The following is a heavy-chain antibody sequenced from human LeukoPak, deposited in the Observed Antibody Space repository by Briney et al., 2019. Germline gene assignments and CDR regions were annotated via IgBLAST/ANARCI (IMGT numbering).Heavy chain of an antibody. CDR1: GFTFSSYA. V-gene: IGHV3-30*04. J-gene: IGHJ4*02. CDR3: ARVFPEGGSDWSTDPDY. D-gene: IGHD6-19*01. Sequence: GGSLRLSCAASGFTFSSYAMHWVRQAPGKGLEWVAVISYDGSNKYYADSVKGRFTISRDNSKNTLYLQMNSLRAEDTAVYYCARVFPEGGSDWSTDPDYWGQGTLVTVSS. CDR2: ISYDGSNK.